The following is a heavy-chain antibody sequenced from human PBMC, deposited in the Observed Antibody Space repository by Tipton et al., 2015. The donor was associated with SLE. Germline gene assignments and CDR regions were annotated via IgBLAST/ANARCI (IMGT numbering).Heavy chain of an antibody. CDR1: GGSISSSSYY. Sequence: TLSLTCTVSGGSISSSSYYWGWIRQPPGKGLEWIGYIYTSGSTNYNPSLKSRVTISVDTSKNQFSLKLSSVTAADTAVYYCARARGPFDYWGQGTLVTVSS. V-gene: IGHV4-61*05. J-gene: IGHJ4*02. CDR3: ARARGPFDY. CDR2: IYTSGST.